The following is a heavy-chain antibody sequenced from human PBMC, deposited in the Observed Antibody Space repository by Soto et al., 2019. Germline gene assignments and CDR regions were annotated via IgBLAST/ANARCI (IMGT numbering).Heavy chain of an antibody. J-gene: IGHJ4*02. CDR1: GFTFSSYV. D-gene: IGHD6-19*01. V-gene: IGHV3-30-3*01. Sequence: QVQLEESGGGVVQPGRSLRLSCAASGFTFSSYVMHWVRQAPGKGLEWVAVILHDASNKYYADSVKGRFTISRDNSKNTLYLQMNSLRAEDTAMYFCARGRHSSCWYPLDSWGQGILVTVSS. CDR2: ILHDASNK. CDR3: ARGRHSSCWYPLDS.